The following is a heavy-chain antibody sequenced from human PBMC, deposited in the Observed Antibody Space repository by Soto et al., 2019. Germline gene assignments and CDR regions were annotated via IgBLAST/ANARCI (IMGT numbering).Heavy chain of an antibody. Sequence: SETLSLTCAVYGGSFSGYYWSWIRQPPGKGLEWIGEINHSGSTNYNPSLKSRVTISVDTSKNQFSLKLSSVTAADTAVYYCARGRVATIGYYYYYGMDVWGQGTTVTAP. J-gene: IGHJ6*02. CDR1: GGSFSGYY. V-gene: IGHV4-34*01. CDR3: ARGRVATIGYYYYYGMDV. D-gene: IGHD5-12*01. CDR2: INHSGST.